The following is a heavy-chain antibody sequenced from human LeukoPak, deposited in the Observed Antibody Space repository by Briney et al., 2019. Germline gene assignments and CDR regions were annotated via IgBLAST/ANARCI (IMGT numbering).Heavy chain of an antibody. CDR2: MNPNSGNT. V-gene: IGHV1-8*03. CDR3: ARGRDIVVVPAAIPDAFDI. D-gene: IGHD2-2*01. CDR1: GYTFTSYD. Sequence: ASVKVSCKASGYTFTSYDINWVRQATGQGLEWMGWMNPNSGNTGYAQKFQGRVTITADESTSTAYMELSSLRSEDTAVYYCARGRDIVVVPAAIPDAFDIWGQGTMVTVSS. J-gene: IGHJ3*02.